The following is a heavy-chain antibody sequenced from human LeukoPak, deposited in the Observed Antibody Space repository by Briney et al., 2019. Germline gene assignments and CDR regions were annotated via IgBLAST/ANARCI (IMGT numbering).Heavy chain of an antibody. CDR1: GFTLSSYG. CDR2: ISYDGSNK. Sequence: TGGSLRLSCAASGFTLSSYGMHWVRQAPGKGLEWVAVISYDGSNKYYADSVKGRFTISRDNSKNTLYLQMNSLRAEDTAVYYCAKVSPSSSWYGVSYWGQGTLVTVSS. D-gene: IGHD6-13*01. CDR3: AKVSPSSSWYGVSY. J-gene: IGHJ4*02. V-gene: IGHV3-30*18.